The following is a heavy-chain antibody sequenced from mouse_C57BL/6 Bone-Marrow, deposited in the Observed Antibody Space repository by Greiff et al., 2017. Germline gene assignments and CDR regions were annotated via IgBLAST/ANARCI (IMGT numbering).Heavy chain of an antibody. D-gene: IGHD2-3*01. CDR3: ARLDGAAY. CDR2: ISNGGGST. CDR1: GFTFSDYY. V-gene: IGHV5-12*01. J-gene: IGHJ3*01. Sequence: EVKLMESGGGLVQPGGSLKLSCAASGFTFSDYYMYWVRQTPEKRLEWVAYISNGGGSTYYPDTVKGRFTISRDNATNTLYLQRSRLKSEDTAMYYCARLDGAAYWGQGTLVTVSA.